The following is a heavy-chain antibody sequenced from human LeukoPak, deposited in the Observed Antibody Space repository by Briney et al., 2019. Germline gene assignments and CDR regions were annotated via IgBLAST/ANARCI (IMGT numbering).Heavy chain of an antibody. CDR3: ASHRDGYNDDAFDI. V-gene: IGHV3-21*01. J-gene: IGHJ3*02. D-gene: IGHD5-24*01. CDR1: GVTFSSYS. Sequence: PGGSLRLSCAASGVTFSSYSMNWVRQAPGKGVEWVSSISSSRSYIYCADCVKGRFIISRENGKKSVYMQMNRMRAEDTAVYYCASHRDGYNDDAFDIWGQGTMVTVSS. CDR2: ISSSRSYI.